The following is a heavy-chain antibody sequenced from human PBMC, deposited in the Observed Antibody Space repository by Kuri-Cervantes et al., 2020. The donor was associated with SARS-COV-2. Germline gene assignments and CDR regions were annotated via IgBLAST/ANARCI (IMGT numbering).Heavy chain of an antibody. D-gene: IGHD3-3*01. J-gene: IGHJ6*03. CDR3: ARHVNDFWSGYYYYYYMDV. V-gene: IGHV4-39*01. CDR1: AGSMSSSSHY. Sequence: ESLKISCSVSAGSMSSSSHYWGWIRQSPEKGLEWIGSIYYSGSAYYNPSLKSRVTISVDTSKNQFSLKLSSVTAADTAVYYCARHVNDFWSGYYYYYYMDVWGKGTTVTVSS. CDR2: IYYSGSA.